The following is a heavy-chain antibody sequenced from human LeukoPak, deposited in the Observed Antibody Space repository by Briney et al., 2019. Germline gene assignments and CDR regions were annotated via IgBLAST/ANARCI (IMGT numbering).Heavy chain of an antibody. Sequence: PGGSLRLSCVASGFAFEDQTLHWVRQAPGKGLEWVSLITGNGGSIYYADFVKGRFTISRDNSKNSLYLHLNSLRTEDTALYYCTKDLDGYYDSSGRPSYAFDIWGHGTMVTVSS. D-gene: IGHD3-22*01. V-gene: IGHV3-43*02. CDR2: ITGNGGSI. CDR1: GFAFEDQT. J-gene: IGHJ3*02. CDR3: TKDLDGYYDSSGRPSYAFDI.